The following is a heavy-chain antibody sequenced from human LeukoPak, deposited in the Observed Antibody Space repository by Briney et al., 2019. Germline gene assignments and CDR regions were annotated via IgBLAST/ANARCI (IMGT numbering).Heavy chain of an antibody. V-gene: IGHV4-59*12. J-gene: IGHJ4*02. Sequence: SETLSLTCTVAGGSISGYYWMWIRQPPGKGLEWIGYLYYSGSTKYSPSLKSRVTISEDTSKNQASLKLRSVTAADTAVYYCARVREVRGVLPVSYFDYWGQGTLVTVSS. CDR3: ARVREVRGVLPVSYFDY. CDR1: GGSISGYY. CDR2: LYYSGST. D-gene: IGHD3-10*01.